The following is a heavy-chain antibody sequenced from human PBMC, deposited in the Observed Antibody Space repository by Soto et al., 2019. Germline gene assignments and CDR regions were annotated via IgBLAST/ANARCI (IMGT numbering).Heavy chain of an antibody. V-gene: IGHV3-66*01. CDR1: GFTVSDNY. D-gene: IGHD3-22*01. J-gene: IGHJ4*02. CDR2: IYRGTT. Sequence: ESGGGLVQPGGSLRLSCAASGFTVSDNYMNWVRQAPGKGLEWVAVIYRGTTYYADSVKGRFTISRDNSKNTLYLQMSSLRPEDTAVYYCARDGDRRDYDSTGYSFDYWGQGTLVAVSS. CDR3: ARDGDRRDYDSTGYSFDY.